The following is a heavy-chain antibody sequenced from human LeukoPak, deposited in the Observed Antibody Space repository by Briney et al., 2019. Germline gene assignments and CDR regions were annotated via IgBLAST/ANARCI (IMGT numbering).Heavy chain of an antibody. Sequence: SETLSLTCAGYGGSFSGYYWSWIRQPPGKGLEWIGEINHSGSTNHNPSLKSRVTISVDTSKNQFSLKLSSVTAADTAVYYCARRGYSYGYRYWGQGTLVTVSS. V-gene: IGHV4-34*01. CDR3: ARRGYSYGYRY. D-gene: IGHD5-18*01. CDR1: GGSFSGYY. J-gene: IGHJ4*02. CDR2: INHSGST.